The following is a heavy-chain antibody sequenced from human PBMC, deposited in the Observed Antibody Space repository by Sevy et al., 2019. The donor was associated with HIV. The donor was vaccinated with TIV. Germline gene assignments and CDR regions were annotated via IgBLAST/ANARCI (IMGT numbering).Heavy chain of an antibody. CDR2: ISYDGSNK. CDR1: GFTFSSYA. CDR3: ARDTSRTSGQSDYFDY. V-gene: IGHV3-30*04. D-gene: IGHD2-2*01. J-gene: IGHJ4*02. Sequence: GGSLRLSCAASGFTFSSYAMHWVRQAPGKGLEWVAVISYDGSNKYYSDSVKGRFTISRDNSKNTLYLQMNSLRAEDTAVYYCARDTSRTSGQSDYFDYWGQGTLVTVSS.